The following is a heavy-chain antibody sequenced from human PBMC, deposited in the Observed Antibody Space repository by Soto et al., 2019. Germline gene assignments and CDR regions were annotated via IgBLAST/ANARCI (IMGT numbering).Heavy chain of an antibody. D-gene: IGHD3-10*01. CDR3: TTEGVWFGDLNYYYGMDV. J-gene: IGHJ6*02. CDR2: IKSKTDGGTT. Sequence: PGGSLRLSCAASGFTFSNAWMSWVRQAPGKGLEWVGRIKSKTDGGTTDYAAPVKGRFTISRDDSKNTLYLQMNSLKTEDTAVYYCTTEGVWFGDLNYYYGMDVWGQGTTVTVSS. V-gene: IGHV3-15*01. CDR1: GFTFSNAW.